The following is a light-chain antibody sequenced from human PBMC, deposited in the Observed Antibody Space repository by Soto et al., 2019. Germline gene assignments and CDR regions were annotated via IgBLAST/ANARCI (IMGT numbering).Light chain of an antibody. CDR2: TAS. CDR1: QGISNY. CDR3: QKYNSAPYT. V-gene: IGKV1-27*01. J-gene: IGKJ3*01. Sequence: IQMTQSPSSLSASVGDRVTITCRARQGISNYLARYQQKPGKVPKLLIYTASTLQSGVPSRFSSSRSGTDFTLTISSRQTQDVATYYCQKYNSAPYTFGPGTKVEI.